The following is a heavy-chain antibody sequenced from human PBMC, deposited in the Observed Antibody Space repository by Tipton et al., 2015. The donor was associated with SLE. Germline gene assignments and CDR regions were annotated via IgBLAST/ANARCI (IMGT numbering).Heavy chain of an antibody. D-gene: IGHD3-16*01. CDR1: GFTFSSYG. CDR3: VRDRGSYDFAWDH. Sequence: SLRLSCAASGFTFSSYGMHWVRQAPGKGLEWVTVIWYDGTNRYYADSVKGRSTVSRDNSKNTLYLQMHSLRAEDTAVYYCVRDRGSYDFAWDHWGQGPLVTVSS. V-gene: IGHV3-33*01. CDR2: IWYDGTNR. J-gene: IGHJ4*02.